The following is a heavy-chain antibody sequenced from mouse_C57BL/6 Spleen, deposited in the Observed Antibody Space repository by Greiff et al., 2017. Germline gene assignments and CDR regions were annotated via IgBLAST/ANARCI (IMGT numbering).Heavy chain of an antibody. CDR1: GFTFSDYG. V-gene: IGHV5-17*01. CDR2: ICSGSSTI. CDR3: ARNSTYLDY. D-gene: IGHD2-5*01. J-gene: IGHJ2*01. Sequence: EVQGVESGGGLVKPGGSLKLSCAASGFTFSDYGMHWVRQAPEKGLEWVAYICSGSSTIYYADTVKGRFTISRDNAKNTQFLQMTSLRSENTAMYYCARNSTYLDYWGQGTTRTVSS.